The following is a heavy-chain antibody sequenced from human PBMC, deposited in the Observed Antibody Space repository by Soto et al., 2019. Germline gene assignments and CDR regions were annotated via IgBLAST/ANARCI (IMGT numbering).Heavy chain of an antibody. V-gene: IGHV1-69*13. CDR3: ASDPAGVVVVAARDYYYGMDV. CDR1: GGTFSSYA. Sequence: ASVKVSCKASGGTFSSYAISWVRQAPGQGLEWMGGIIPIFGTANYAQKFQGRVTITADESTSTAYMELSSLRSEDTAVYYCASDPAGVVVVAARDYYYGMDVWGQGTKVTVSS. CDR2: IIPIFGTA. J-gene: IGHJ6*02. D-gene: IGHD2-15*01.